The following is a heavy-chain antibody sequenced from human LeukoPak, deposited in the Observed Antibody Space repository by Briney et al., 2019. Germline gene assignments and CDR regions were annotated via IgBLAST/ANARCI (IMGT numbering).Heavy chain of an antibody. CDR2: ISSSGSTI. J-gene: IGHJ4*02. CDR1: GFTFSDYY. Sequence: GGSLRLSCAASGFTFSDYYMSWIRQAPGKGLEWVSYISSSGSTIYYADSVKGRFTISRDNAKNSLYLQMNSLRAEDTAVYYCARDGFAYCSSTSCYDYWGQGTLVTVSS. V-gene: IGHV3-11*01. CDR3: ARDGFAYCSSTSCYDY. D-gene: IGHD2-2*01.